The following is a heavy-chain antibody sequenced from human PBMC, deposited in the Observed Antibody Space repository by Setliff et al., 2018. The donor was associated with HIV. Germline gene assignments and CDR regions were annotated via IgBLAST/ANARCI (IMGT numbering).Heavy chain of an antibody. CDR1: GGSISSNNYY. CDR3: ARHRVRDSLRGLGGTFDY. J-gene: IGHJ4*02. V-gene: IGHV4-39*01. D-gene: IGHD6-19*01. CDR2: IYYSGST. Sequence: SETLSLTCTVSGGSISSNNYYWGWIRQPPGKGLEWIGSIYYSGSTYYNPSLKSRVTISVDTSKNHFSLKLRSVTAADTAMYYCARHRVRDSLRGLGGTFDYWGQGTRVTVSS.